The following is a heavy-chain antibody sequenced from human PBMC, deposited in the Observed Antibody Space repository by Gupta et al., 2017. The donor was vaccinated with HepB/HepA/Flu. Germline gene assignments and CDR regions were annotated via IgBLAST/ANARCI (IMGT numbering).Heavy chain of an antibody. Sequence: QVQLVESGGGVVQPGRSLRLCCAASGFHFNSYGMHWVRQAPGKGLEWVANIWYDGSNKYYADSGKGRFTISRDNSKNTLYLQMNSLRAEDTAVYYCARAPDCSGGSCSGFDYWGQGTLVTVSS. J-gene: IGHJ4*02. D-gene: IGHD2-15*01. CDR1: GFHFNSYG. CDR3: ARAPDCSGGSCSGFDY. V-gene: IGHV3-33*01. CDR2: IWYDGSNK.